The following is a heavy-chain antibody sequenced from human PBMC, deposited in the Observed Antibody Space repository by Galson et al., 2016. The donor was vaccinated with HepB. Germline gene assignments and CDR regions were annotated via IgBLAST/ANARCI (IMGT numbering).Heavy chain of an antibody. V-gene: IGHV3-9*01. CDR3: AKAGYHGADAYYYYFDY. D-gene: IGHD3-16*01. CDR2: ISGDSGSK. J-gene: IGHJ4*02. Sequence: SLRLSCAASGFTFDTYAMHWVRQVPGKGLEWVSGISGDSGSKGYASSVKGRFTISRDNAKKSLYLQMNSLRPEDTALYFCAKAGYHGADAYYYYFDYWGQGTLVTVSS. CDR1: GFTFDTYA.